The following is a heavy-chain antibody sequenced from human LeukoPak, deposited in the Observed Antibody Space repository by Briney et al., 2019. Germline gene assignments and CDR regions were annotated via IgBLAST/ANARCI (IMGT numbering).Heavy chain of an antibody. Sequence: PSETLSLTCAVYGGSFSGYYWTWIRQTPGKGLEWSGEMSPSGSTNYNPSLKSRVTKSVDTSKIQFSLKLSSVTAADTAVYYCARGRQDVTMIVVVMTAVSYYLDVWGKGTTVTVS. CDR3: ARGRQDVTMIVVVMTAVSYYLDV. J-gene: IGHJ6*03. D-gene: IGHD3-22*01. CDR1: GGSFSGYY. V-gene: IGHV4-34*01. CDR2: MSPSGST.